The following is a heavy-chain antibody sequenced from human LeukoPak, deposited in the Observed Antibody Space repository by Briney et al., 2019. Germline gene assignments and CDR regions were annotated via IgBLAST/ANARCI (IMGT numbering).Heavy chain of an antibody. J-gene: IGHJ4*02. D-gene: IGHD4-17*01. CDR2: INPSSGDT. CDR3: ARVHYGDPDDY. Sequence: ASVKVSCKASGYSFISYFIHWVRQAPGQGLEWMGTINPSSGDTNYAQKFQGRGTMTRDTSTSTVYMKLSSLKSEDTAVYYCARVHYGDPDDYWGQGTLVTVSS. CDR1: GYSFISYF. V-gene: IGHV1-46*01.